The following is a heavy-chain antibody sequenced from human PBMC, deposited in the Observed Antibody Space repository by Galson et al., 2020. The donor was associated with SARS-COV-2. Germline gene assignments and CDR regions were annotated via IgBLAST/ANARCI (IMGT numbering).Heavy chain of an antibody. CDR1: GFTFDRYA. CDR2: IRNNGVRT. CDR3: AKDQGSDYGDQLDF. D-gene: IGHD4-17*01. V-gene: IGHV3-23*01. Sequence: GGSLRLSCAASGFTFDRYALAWVRQAPGKGLKWISSIRNNGVRTYFADSVRGRFAISRDYSKSTVFLQMNNLRAEDTAIYYCAKDQGSDYGDQLDFWGQGTLVTVSS. J-gene: IGHJ4*02.